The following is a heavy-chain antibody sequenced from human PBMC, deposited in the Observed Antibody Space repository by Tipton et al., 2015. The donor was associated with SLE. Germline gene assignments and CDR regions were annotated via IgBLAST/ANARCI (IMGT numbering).Heavy chain of an antibody. V-gene: IGHV4-59*01. D-gene: IGHD6-19*01. J-gene: IGHJ4*02. Sequence: TLSLTCAVYGGSFSGYYWSWIRQPPGKGLEWIGYIYYSGSTNYNPSLKSRVTISVDTSKNQFSLKLSSVTAADPAVYYCAREGGKQWLVHDYWGQGTLVTVSS. CDR1: GGSFSGYY. CDR3: AREGGKQWLVHDY. CDR2: IYYSGST.